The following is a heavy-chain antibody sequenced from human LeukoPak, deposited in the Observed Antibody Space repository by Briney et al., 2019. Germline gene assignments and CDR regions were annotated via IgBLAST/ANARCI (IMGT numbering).Heavy chain of an antibody. D-gene: IGHD3-22*01. Sequence: ASVKVSCKASGYTFTSYGISRVRQAPGQGLEWMGWISAYNGNTNYAQKLQGRVTMTTDTSTSTAYMELRSLRSDDTAVYYCARDANYDSSGYTPFDYWGQGTLVTVSS. CDR3: ARDANYDSSGYTPFDY. J-gene: IGHJ4*02. CDR1: GYTFTSYG. CDR2: ISAYNGNT. V-gene: IGHV1-18*01.